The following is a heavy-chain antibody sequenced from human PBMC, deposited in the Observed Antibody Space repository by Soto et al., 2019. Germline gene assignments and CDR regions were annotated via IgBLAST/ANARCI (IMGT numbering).Heavy chain of an antibody. CDR2: ISGNSGTT. CDR1: GFNFSNYA. CDR3: AKGRAITVFGVIPPFDS. Sequence: EVQLLESGGDFKQPGGSLRLSCEGSGFNFSNYALNWVRQAPGKRLEWVSVISGNSGTTYYAASVKGRFSISRDNSKKTLYLQMNSLRAEDAAVYYCAKGRAITVFGVIPPFDSWGEGTLVTITS. V-gene: IGHV3-23*01. D-gene: IGHD3-3*01. J-gene: IGHJ4*02.